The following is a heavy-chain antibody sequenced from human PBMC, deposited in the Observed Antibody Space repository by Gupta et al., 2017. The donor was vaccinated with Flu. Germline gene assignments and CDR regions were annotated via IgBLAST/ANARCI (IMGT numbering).Heavy chain of an antibody. V-gene: IGHV3-11*05. CDR1: GFTFSNYY. CDR3: ARLGDSSGPGYGPDF. CDR2: ISSDTRYT. J-gene: IGHJ4*02. Sequence: QVQMVESGGGLVRPGGSLRLSCAASGFTFSNYYMSWIRQAPGKGLQWISYISSDTRYTADADSVKGRFTISRDNAKNSLYLQMNSLRAEDTAVYYCARLGDSSGPGYGPDFWGQGTLVTVSS. D-gene: IGHD3-22*01.